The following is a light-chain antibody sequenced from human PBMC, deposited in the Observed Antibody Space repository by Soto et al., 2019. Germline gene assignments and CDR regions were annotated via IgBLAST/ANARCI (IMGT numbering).Light chain of an antibody. CDR1: QSVSSY. CDR3: LQYGSSPT. CDR2: GAS. V-gene: IGKV3-20*01. Sequence: EILLTQSPGTLSLSPGERATLSCRASQSVSSYLAWYQHKPGQAPRLLIYGASNRATGIPDRFSGSGSGTDLTLTISRLEPEDFAVYYCLQYGSSPTFGQGTRQEIK. J-gene: IGKJ5*01.